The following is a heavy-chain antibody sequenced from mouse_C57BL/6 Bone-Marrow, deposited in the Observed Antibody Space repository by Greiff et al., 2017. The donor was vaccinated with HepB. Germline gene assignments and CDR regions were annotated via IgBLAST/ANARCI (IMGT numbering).Heavy chain of an antibody. CDR2: ISSGGSYT. CDR1: GFTFSSYG. J-gene: IGHJ4*01. D-gene: IGHD1-1*01. CDR3: ARRPVPPAMDY. V-gene: IGHV5-6*02. Sequence: DVKLVESGGDLVKPGGSLKLSCAASGFTFSSYGMSWVRQTPDKRLEWVATISSGGSYTYYPDSVKGRFTISRDNTKNTLYLQMSSLKSEDTAMYNCARRPVPPAMDYWGQGTSVTVSS.